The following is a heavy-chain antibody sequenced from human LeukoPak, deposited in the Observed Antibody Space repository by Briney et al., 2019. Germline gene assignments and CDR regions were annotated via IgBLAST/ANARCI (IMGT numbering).Heavy chain of an antibody. V-gene: IGHV3-30*02. J-gene: IGHJ5*02. CDR2: IRYDGSNK. Sequence: GGSLRLSCAASGFTFSSYGMHWVRQAPGKGLEWVAFIRYDGSNKYYADSVKGRFTISRDNSKNTLYLQMNSLRAEDTAVYYCAKGGTMVRGPDNWFDPWGQGTLVTVSS. CDR1: GFTFSSYG. D-gene: IGHD3-10*01. CDR3: AKGGTMVRGPDNWFDP.